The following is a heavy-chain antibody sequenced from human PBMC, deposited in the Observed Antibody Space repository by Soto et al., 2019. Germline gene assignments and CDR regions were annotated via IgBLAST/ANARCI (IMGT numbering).Heavy chain of an antibody. J-gene: IGHJ4*02. V-gene: IGHV3-23*01. D-gene: IGHD3-3*01. CDR3: AKDQEWFPDY. CDR1: GFTFSSYA. Sequence: EVQLLESGGGLVQPGGSLRLSCAASGFTFSSYAMSWVHQAPGKGPEWVSAISGSGGSTYYADSVKGRFTISRDNSKNTMYLQMNSLRAEDTAVYYCAKDQEWFPDYGGQGTLVTVSS. CDR2: ISGSGGST.